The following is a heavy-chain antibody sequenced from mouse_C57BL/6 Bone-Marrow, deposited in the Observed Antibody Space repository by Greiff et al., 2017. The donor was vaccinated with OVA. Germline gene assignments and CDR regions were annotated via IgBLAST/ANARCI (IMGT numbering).Heavy chain of an antibody. CDR2: IYPENGDT. V-gene: IGHV14-4*01. D-gene: IGHD2-1*01. CDR3: ASGGNYDWFAY. J-gene: IGHJ3*01. Sequence: EVQLQQSGAELVRPGASVKLSCTASGFNIKDDYMHWVKQRPEQGLEWIGWIYPENGDTEYASKFQGKATITADTYSNTAYLQLSSRTSEDTAVYYCASGGNYDWFAYWGQGTLVTVSA. CDR1: GFNIKDDY.